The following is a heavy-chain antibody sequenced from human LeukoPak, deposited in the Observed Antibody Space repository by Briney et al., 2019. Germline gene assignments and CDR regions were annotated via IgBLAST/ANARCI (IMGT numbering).Heavy chain of an antibody. Sequence: PSETLSLTCTVAGGSIIRSPYYWAWIRQPPGKGLEWIGSIYYTGSTYDNPSLKSRAIISVDTSNNQFSLKLNSVSAADTAVYYCARQEGSHWDWFDPWGQGTLVTVSS. CDR3: ARQEGSHWDWFDP. V-gene: IGHV4-39*01. CDR1: GGSIIRSPYY. J-gene: IGHJ5*02. D-gene: IGHD1-26*01. CDR2: IYYTGST.